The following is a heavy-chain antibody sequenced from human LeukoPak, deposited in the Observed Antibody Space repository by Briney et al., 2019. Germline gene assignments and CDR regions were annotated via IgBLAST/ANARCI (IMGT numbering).Heavy chain of an antibody. CDR3: ARVFGSSSWSGLDY. V-gene: IGHV1-18*01. CDR2: ISAYNGNT. J-gene: IGHJ4*02. CDR1: GCTFTSYG. D-gene: IGHD6-13*01. Sequence: ASVKVPCKASGCTFTSYGISWVRQAPGQGLEWMGWISAYNGNTNYAQKLQGRVAMTADTSTSTAYMELRSLRSDDTAVYYCARVFGSSSWSGLDYWGQGTLVTVSS.